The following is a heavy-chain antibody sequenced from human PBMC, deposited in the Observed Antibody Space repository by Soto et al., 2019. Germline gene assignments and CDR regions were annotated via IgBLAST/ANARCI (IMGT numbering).Heavy chain of an antibody. V-gene: IGHV1-3*01. Sequence: QVQLVQSGAEVKKPGASVKVSCKASGYTFTNYAMHWVRQAPGQRLEWMGWINAGNANTKYSQKFQDRVTITRDTSASTTDMDLSSVRSEDTAVYYCARGPKIGNFFLSYFDYWGQGTLVTVSS. J-gene: IGHJ4*02. D-gene: IGHD1-26*01. CDR3: ARGPKIGNFFLSYFDY. CDR1: GYTFTNYA. CDR2: INAGNANT.